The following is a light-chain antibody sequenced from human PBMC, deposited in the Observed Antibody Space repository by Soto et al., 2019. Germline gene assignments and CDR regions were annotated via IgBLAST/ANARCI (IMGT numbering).Light chain of an antibody. CDR1: QSISSY. V-gene: IGKV1-39*01. J-gene: IGKJ1*01. CDR2: AAS. Sequence: DIQMTQSPSSLSASVGDRVTITCRASQSISSYLNWYQQKPGKAPKLLIYAASSLQSGVPSRFSGSGSGTDFTLTISSLQPEDFATYYCQQSYSTRRTFGQGTK. CDR3: QQSYSTRRT.